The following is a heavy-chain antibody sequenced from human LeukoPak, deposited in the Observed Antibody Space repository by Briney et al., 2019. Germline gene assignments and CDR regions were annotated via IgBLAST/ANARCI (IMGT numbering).Heavy chain of an antibody. J-gene: IGHJ4*02. V-gene: IGHV1-2*02. D-gene: IGHD1-1*01. CDR2: INSDSGAT. CDR3: AAATTGTTFFDY. CDR1: GYTFSGYY. Sequence: ASVKVSCKASGYTFSGYYMFWVRQAPGQGLGWMGWINSDSGATNYAQKFQGRVIMTRDTSISTAYMELSSLRSDDTGVYYCAAATTGTTFFDYWGQGTLVTVSS.